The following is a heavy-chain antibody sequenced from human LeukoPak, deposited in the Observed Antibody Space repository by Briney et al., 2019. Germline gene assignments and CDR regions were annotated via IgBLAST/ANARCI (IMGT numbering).Heavy chain of an antibody. J-gene: IGHJ4*02. Sequence: PGGSLRLSCAASGFTFDNYGMHWVRQAPGKGLEWVAFIRYDGSNKYYADSVKGRFTISRDNSKNTLYLQMNSLRAEDTAVYYCAKGGGSSWRVAYWGQGTLVTVSS. CDR3: AKGGGSSWRVAY. CDR2: IRYDGSNK. D-gene: IGHD6-13*01. V-gene: IGHV3-30*02. CDR1: GFTFDNYG.